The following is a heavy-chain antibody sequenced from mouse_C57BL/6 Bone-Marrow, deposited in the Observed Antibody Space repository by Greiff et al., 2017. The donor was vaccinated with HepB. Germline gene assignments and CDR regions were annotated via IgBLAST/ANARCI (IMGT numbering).Heavy chain of an antibody. CDR1: GYTFTSYW. Sequence: QVQLQQPGAELVKPGASVKLSCKASGYTFTSYWMHWVKQRPGQGLEWIGMIHPNSGSTNYNEKFKSKATLTVDKSSSTAYMQLSSLTSEDSAVYYCARECSSYCYFDYWGQGTTLTVSS. D-gene: IGHD1-1*01. CDR2: IHPNSGST. V-gene: IGHV1-64*01. J-gene: IGHJ2*01. CDR3: ARECSSYCYFDY.